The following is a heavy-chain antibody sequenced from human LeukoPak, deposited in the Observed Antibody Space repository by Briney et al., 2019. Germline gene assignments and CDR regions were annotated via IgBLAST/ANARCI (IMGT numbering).Heavy chain of an antibody. D-gene: IGHD5-18*01. V-gene: IGHV1-18*01. CDR2: ISAYNGNT. CDR1: GYTFTSYG. CDR3: ARESHLDTAMYY. Sequence: VSVKVSCKASGYTFTSYGISWVRQAPGQGLEWMGWISAYNGNTNYAQKLQGRVTMTTDTSTSTAYMELRSLRSDDTVVYYCARESHLDTAMYYWGQGTLVTVSS. J-gene: IGHJ4*02.